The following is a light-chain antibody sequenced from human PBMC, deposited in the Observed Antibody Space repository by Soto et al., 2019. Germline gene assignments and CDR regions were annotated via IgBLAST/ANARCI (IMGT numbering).Light chain of an antibody. Sequence: DVVMTQSPLSLPVTLGQPASISCRSSQSLVSSDGNTYLIWFQQTPGQSPRRLIYRVSNRDSGVPDRFGGSGSGTDFTLKINRVEAEDVGVYYCMQGSHWPPTFGPGTTVHI. CDR1: QSLVSSDGNTY. J-gene: IGKJ3*01. V-gene: IGKV2-30*01. CDR2: RVS. CDR3: MQGSHWPPT.